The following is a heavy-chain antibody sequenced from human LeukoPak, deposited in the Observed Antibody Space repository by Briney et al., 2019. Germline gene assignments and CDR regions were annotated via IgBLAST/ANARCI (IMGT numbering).Heavy chain of an antibody. D-gene: IGHD1-26*01. J-gene: IGHJ4*02. Sequence: PGGSLRLSCAASGFTFDDYAMHWVRQAPGKGLEWVSGLSWNGATVGYADSVKGRFTISRDNAKNTLYLQMNSLRAEDTAVYYCAREEGATDYWGQGTLVTVSS. CDR3: AREEGATDY. V-gene: IGHV3-9*01. CDR2: LSWNGATV. CDR1: GFTFDDYA.